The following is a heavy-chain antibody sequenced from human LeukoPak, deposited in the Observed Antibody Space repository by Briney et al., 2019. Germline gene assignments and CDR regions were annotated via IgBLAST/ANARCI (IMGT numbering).Heavy chain of an antibody. D-gene: IGHD3-10*01. CDR3: ARWDGSGSYGEGSFDY. CDR2: ISSSGSTI. Sequence: GGSLRLSCAASGFTFSSYEMNWVRQAPRKGLEWVSYISSSGSTIYYADSVKGRFTISRDNAKNSLYLQMNSLRAEDTAVYYCARWDGSGSYGEGSFDYWGQGTLVTVSS. CDR1: GFTFSSYE. J-gene: IGHJ4*02. V-gene: IGHV3-48*03.